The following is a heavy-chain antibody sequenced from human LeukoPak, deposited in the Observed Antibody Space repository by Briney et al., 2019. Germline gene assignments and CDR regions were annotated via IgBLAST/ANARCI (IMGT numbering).Heavy chain of an antibody. CDR2: IIPIFGTA. V-gene: IGHV1-69*06. CDR1: GGTFSSYA. J-gene: IGHJ4*02. D-gene: IGHD6-13*01. CDR3: ERAGEAAALIGTVEGEAQNLDY. Sequence: SVKVSCKASGGTFSSYAISWVRQAPGQGLEWMGGIIPIFGTANYAQKFQSRVTITADKSTSTAYMELSSLRSEDTAVYYCERAGEAAALIGTVEGEAQNLDYWGQGTLVTVSS.